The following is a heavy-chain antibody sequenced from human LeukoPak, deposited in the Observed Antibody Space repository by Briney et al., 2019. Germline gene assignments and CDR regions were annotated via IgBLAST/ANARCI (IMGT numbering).Heavy chain of an antibody. J-gene: IGHJ4*02. Sequence: SETLSLTCAVYGGSFSGYYWSWIRQPPGKGLEWIGEINHSGSTNYNPSLKSRVTISVDTSKNQFSLKLSSVTAADTAVYYCARQATPSLPERDSSSYNPFDFRGQGTLVTVSS. CDR2: INHSGST. V-gene: IGHV4-34*01. CDR3: ARQATPSLPERDSSSYNPFDF. CDR1: GGSFSGYY. D-gene: IGHD3-22*01.